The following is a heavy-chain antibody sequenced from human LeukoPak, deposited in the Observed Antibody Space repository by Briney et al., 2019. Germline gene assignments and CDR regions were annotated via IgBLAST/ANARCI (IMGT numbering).Heavy chain of an antibody. D-gene: IGHD6-19*01. CDR2: ISGYNGKT. CDR3: ARAYHSDRQAYSSGWYSDY. J-gene: IGHJ4*02. V-gene: IGHV1-18*01. Sequence: GASVKVSCKASGYTFTNYGITWVRQAPGQGLEWMGWISGYNGKTNYAQKLQGRVTMTTDTSTRTAYMELRSLRSVDTAVYYCARAYHSDRQAYSSGWYSDYWGQGTPVTVSS. CDR1: GYTFTNYG.